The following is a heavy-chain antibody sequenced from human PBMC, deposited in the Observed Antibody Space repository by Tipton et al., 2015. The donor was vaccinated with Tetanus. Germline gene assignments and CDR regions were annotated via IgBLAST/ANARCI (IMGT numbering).Heavy chain of an antibody. D-gene: IGHD2-15*01. Sequence: QLVQSGAEVKKPGSSVRVSCKTSGGTFSSYAISWVRQARGQGLEWMGGIFPLYGTANYAPDFQGRVTLTADESTGTAYMEMSSLRSEDTAVYYCVRPARYCSGGNCFLALDFWGQGTLVTVSS. V-gene: IGHV1-69*01. CDR2: IFPLYGTA. J-gene: IGHJ4*02. CDR3: VRPARYCSGGNCFLALDF. CDR1: GGTFSSYA.